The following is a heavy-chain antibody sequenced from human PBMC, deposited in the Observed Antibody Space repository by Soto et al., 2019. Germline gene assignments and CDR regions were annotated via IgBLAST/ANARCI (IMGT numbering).Heavy chain of an antibody. CDR2: IYYSGST. D-gene: IGHD5-18*01. CDR1: GASVSSGSSY. Sequence: SETLSLTCTVSGASVSSGSSYWSWIRQPPGKGLEWIGYIYYSGSTNYNPSLKSRVTISVDTSKNQFSLKLSSVTAADTAVYYCARGMVDTAMRDYYYYGMDVWGQGATVTVS. J-gene: IGHJ6*02. V-gene: IGHV4-61*01. CDR3: ARGMVDTAMRDYYYYGMDV.